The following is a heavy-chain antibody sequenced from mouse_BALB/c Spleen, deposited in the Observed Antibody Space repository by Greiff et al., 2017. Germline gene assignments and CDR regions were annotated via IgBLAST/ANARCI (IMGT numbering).Heavy chain of an antibody. Sequence: LVESGPELVKPGASVKMSCKASGYTFTSYVMHWVKQKPGQGLEWIGYINPYNDGTKYNEKFKGKATLTSDKSSSTAYMELSSLTSEDSAVYYCARGITTVVPDYWGQGTTLTVSS. D-gene: IGHD1-1*01. V-gene: IGHV1-14*01. CDR1: GYTFTSYV. CDR3: ARGITTVVPDY. J-gene: IGHJ2*01. CDR2: INPYNDGT.